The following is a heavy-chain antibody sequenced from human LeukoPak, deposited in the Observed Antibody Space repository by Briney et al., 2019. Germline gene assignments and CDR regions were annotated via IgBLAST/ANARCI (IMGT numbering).Heavy chain of an antibody. CDR1: GGSISSYY. J-gene: IGHJ5*02. Sequence: SETLSLTCTVSGGSISSYYWSWIRQPPGKGLEWIGEINHSGSTNYNPSLKSRVTISVDTSKNQFSLKLSSVTAADTAVYYCAGVSRGGYSYGYWFDPWGQGTLVTVSS. D-gene: IGHD5-18*01. CDR2: INHSGST. V-gene: IGHV4-34*01. CDR3: AGVSRGGYSYGYWFDP.